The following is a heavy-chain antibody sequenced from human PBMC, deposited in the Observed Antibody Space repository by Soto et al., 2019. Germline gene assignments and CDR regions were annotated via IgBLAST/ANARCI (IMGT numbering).Heavy chain of an antibody. J-gene: IGHJ4*02. Sequence: GPLRLSWAAAGGTCSSCARAWVRQAPGKGLEWVSVISGGGNTYYAASVTGRFTISRDNSKSTLYLQMNSLRADDTAAYYCVKWHTYNYDSLAFSGFDWWGQGTQVTVSS. CDR3: VKWHTYNYDSLAFSGFDW. CDR1: GGTCSSCA. CDR2: ISGGGNT. D-gene: IGHD3-22*01. V-gene: IGHV3-23*01.